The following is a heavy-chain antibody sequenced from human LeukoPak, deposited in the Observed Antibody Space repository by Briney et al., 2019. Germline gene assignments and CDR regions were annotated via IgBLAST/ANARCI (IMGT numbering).Heavy chain of an antibody. Sequence: GGSLRLSCAASGFTFNDYYMSWIRQAPGKGVEWLSYINIGGTNTHYADSMKGRFTIPRDNAKKSLYLEMNNLRAEDTAVYYCATDGAGFDTWGQGGLVTVSS. J-gene: IGHJ5*02. CDR1: GFTFNDYY. CDR3: ATDGAGFDT. V-gene: IGHV3-11*01. CDR2: INIGGTNT.